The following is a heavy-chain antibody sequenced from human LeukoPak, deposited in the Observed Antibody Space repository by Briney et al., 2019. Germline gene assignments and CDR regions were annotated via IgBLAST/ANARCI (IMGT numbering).Heavy chain of an antibody. CDR1: GFTFSSYS. J-gene: IGHJ6*02. CDR2: ISSSSSTI. Sequence: GGSLRLSCAASGFTFSSYSMNWVRQAPGKGLEWVSYISSSSSTIYYADSVKGRFTISRDNAKNSLYLQMNSLRAEDAAVYYCARDTAPEGATGGIGYGMDVWGQGTTVTVSS. D-gene: IGHD1-26*01. V-gene: IGHV3-48*04. CDR3: ARDTAPEGATGGIGYGMDV.